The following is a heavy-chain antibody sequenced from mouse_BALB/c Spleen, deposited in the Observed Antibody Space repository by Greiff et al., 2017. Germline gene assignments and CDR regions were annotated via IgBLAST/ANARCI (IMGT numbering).Heavy chain of an antibody. CDR1: GFTFSSYT. V-gene: IGHV5-6-4*01. CDR2: ISSGGSYT. J-gene: IGHJ3*01. CDR3: ARVDYDYDGAWFAY. D-gene: IGHD2-4*01. Sequence: EVKLMESGGGLVKPGGSLKLSCAASGFTFSSYTMSWVRQTPEKRLEWVATISSGGSYTYYPDSVKGRFTISRDNAKNTLYLQMSSLRSEDTAMYYCARVDYDYDGAWFAYWGQGTLVTVSA.